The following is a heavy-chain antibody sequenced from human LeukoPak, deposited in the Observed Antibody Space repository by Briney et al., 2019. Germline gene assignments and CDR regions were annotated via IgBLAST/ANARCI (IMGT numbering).Heavy chain of an antibody. CDR3: VKDRWVDY. CDR2: ISSNGGTT. J-gene: IGHJ4*02. D-gene: IGHD4-23*01. Sequence: PGRSLRLSCAASGFTFSSYGMHWVRQAPGKGLEYVSSISSNGGTTYYADSVKGRFTISRDNSKNTLHLQMSSLRPEDTAVYYCVKDRWVDYWGQGTLVTVSS. CDR1: GFTFSSYG. V-gene: IGHV3-64D*09.